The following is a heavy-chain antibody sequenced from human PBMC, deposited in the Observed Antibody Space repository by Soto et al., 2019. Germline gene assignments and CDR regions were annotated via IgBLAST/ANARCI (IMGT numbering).Heavy chain of an antibody. CDR1: GGTFSSYA. D-gene: IGHD3-22*01. Sequence: SVKVSFKGSGGTFSSYASSWVRQPPGQGLEWMGGIIPIFGTANYAQKFQGRVTITADKSTSTAYMGLSRLRSEDTAVYYCARDHLKDYYDSSGYPYYGMDVWGQGTTVTVSS. V-gene: IGHV1-69*06. CDR2: IIPIFGTA. J-gene: IGHJ6*02. CDR3: ARDHLKDYYDSSGYPYYGMDV.